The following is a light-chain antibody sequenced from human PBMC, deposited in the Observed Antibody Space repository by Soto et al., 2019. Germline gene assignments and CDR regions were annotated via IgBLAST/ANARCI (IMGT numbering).Light chain of an antibody. CDR3: QQYGSSLFT. CDR1: QSVSSTS. J-gene: IGKJ3*01. V-gene: IGKV3-20*01. CDR2: GTS. Sequence: DIVLTHSPGTLSLSPGERATLSCRASQSVSSTSLAWYQQKPGQAPRLLIYGTSTRATGIPDRFSGSGSGTDFTLTISRLEPEDFAVYYCQQYGSSLFTFGPGTKVDIK.